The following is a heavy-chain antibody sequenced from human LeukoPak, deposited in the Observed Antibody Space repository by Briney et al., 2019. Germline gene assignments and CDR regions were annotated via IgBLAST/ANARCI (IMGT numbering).Heavy chain of an antibody. D-gene: IGHD6-13*01. J-gene: IGHJ4*02. CDR1: GFVYSCYR. CDR2: SHETSSSI. CDR3: ARVGSTGSLFNY. Sequence: GGSLRLSCAASGFVYSCYRMTWVRQAPGKGLEWISYSHETSSSIYYGDSVKGRLTISRDNAKNTRLLQMNSLRADDTAVYYWARVGSTGSLFNYWGQGSLVTVSS. V-gene: IGHV3-48*01.